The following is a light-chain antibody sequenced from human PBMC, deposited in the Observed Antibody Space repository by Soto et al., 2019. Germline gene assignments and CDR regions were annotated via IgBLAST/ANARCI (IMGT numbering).Light chain of an antibody. CDR1: QNIINF. CDR3: QQYNNWPRT. J-gene: IGKJ1*01. CDR2: AAS. V-gene: IGKV1-17*01. Sequence: DIQMTQSPPSLSASVGDRVTITCRASQNIINFLNWYQQKPGKAPKRLIYAASSLQSGVPSRFSGSGSGTEFTLTISSLQSEDFAVYYCQQYNNWPRTFGQGTKVDIK.